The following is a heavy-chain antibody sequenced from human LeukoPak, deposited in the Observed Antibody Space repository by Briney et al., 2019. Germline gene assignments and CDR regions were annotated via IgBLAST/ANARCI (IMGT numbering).Heavy chain of an antibody. CDR2: ITYNGAAT. V-gene: IGHV3-23*01. CDR3: AKDGLYFDGSTHIFYFDS. Sequence: GGSLRLSCAASGFSFGGYAMTWVRQAPGKGLEWVSSITYNGAATYYLDSVKARFTISRDNSRSTLYLQMDSLTAEDTALYYCAKDGLYFDGSTHIFYFDSWGQGTLVAVSS. CDR1: GFSFGGYA. D-gene: IGHD3-9*01. J-gene: IGHJ4*02.